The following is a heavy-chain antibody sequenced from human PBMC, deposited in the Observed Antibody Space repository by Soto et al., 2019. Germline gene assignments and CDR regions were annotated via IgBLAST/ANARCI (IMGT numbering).Heavy chain of an antibody. CDR3: AKARLLGFCTNGVCHLDY. J-gene: IGHJ4*02. CDR1: GFTFNSYA. CDR2: ISGSGSST. Sequence: EVQLLESGGGLVQPGGSLRLSCAASGFTFNSYAMTWVRQAAGKGLEWVSAISGSGSSTYYADSVKGRFTISRDSSKNTLYLQMDSLRAQDTAVYYCAKARLLGFCTNGVCHLDYWGQGTLVTVSS. D-gene: IGHD2-8*01. V-gene: IGHV3-23*01.